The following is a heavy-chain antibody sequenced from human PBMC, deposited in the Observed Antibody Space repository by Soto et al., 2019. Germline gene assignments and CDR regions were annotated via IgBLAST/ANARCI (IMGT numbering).Heavy chain of an antibody. CDR2: LSAYNGNT. V-gene: IGHV1-18*04. J-gene: IGHJ6*02. Sequence: SSEGSCKASGHTYTSFAILWVRPAKDIFLERVGCLSAYNGNTNYAQKLQGRVTMTTDTSTSTAYMELRSLRSDDTAVYYCARDPKLRYFDWLPDPTYYYYGMDVRGQGQKVIVSS. D-gene: IGHD3-9*01. CDR3: ARDPKLRYFDWLPDPTYYYYGMDV. CDR1: GHTYTSFA.